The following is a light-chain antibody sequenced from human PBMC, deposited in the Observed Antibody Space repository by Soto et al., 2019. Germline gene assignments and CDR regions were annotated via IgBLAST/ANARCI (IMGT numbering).Light chain of an antibody. CDR1: RSNIGAGYD. Sequence: QSVLTQPPSVSGAPGQTVTISCTGSRSNIGAGYDIHWYQFLPGTAPKLLLYSFNKRPSGIPDRFSGSKSGTSASLAITGLQPEDEADYYCQSYDDSLSGSGVFGTGTRSP. J-gene: IGLJ1*01. CDR3: QSYDDSLSGSGV. V-gene: IGLV1-40*01. CDR2: SFN.